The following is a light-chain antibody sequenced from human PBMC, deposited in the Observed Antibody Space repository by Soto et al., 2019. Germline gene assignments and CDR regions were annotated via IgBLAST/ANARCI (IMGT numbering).Light chain of an antibody. CDR3: SSYARRYTVV. Sequence: QSALTQPRSVSGSPGQSVSISFTGTSSDVGDYTYVCWYHQRPGKAPKVIIYDVTQRPTGVPDRFSGSKSGNTASLTISGLQADDEGDYYCSSYARRYTVVFGGGTKVTVL. J-gene: IGLJ2*01. CDR1: SSDVGDYTY. V-gene: IGLV2-11*01. CDR2: DVT.